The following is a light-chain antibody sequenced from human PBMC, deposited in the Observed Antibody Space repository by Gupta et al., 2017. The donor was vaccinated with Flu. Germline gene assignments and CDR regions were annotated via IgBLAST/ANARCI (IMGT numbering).Light chain of an antibody. CDR2: GQN. CDR1: TLRTYS. V-gene: IGLV3-19*01. CDR3: NSRGSSGNQSYVL. J-gene: IGLJ2*01. Sequence: SSELTQDPGVSVALGQTVRITCQGDTLRTYSANWYQQKPGQAPVLVIYGQNNRPSGIPDRFSGSRSGNTASLAITETQADDEADYFCNSRGSSGNQSYVLFGGGTKVTVL.